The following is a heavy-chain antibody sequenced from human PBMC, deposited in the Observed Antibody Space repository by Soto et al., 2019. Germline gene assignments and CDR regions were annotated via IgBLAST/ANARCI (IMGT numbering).Heavy chain of an antibody. Sequence: PGGSLRLSCAASGFTFVSHWIIFVRHSPWKWLEWVADINQNGNNQYYVDSVKGRFTISRDNAKSSLSLQMNSLRAEDTAVYYCARIYCSSSSCYIDYYGQGTLVTVSS. CDR1: GFTFVSHW. V-gene: IGHV3-7*03. J-gene: IGHJ4*02. CDR2: INQNGNNQ. CDR3: ARIYCSSSSCYIDY. D-gene: IGHD2-2*02.